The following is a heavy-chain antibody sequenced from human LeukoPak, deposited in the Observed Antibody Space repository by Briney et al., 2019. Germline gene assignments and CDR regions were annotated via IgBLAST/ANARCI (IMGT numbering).Heavy chain of an antibody. CDR3: AKADRGWGVITKD. CDR2: IGGSGDFT. V-gene: IGHV3-23*01. Sequence: PGGSPRLSCAAPGFTFSSSATSWGGQAPGKGLEWVSAIGGSGDFTYYAEYVKGRFTISRDNSKKTLYLQMNSLRAEDTAVYYCAKADRGWGVITKDWGRGTLDPVSS. D-gene: IGHD3-10*01. J-gene: IGHJ4*02. CDR1: GFTFSSSA.